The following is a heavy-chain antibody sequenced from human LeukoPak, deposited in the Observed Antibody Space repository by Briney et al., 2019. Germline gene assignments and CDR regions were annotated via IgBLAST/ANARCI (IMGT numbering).Heavy chain of an antibody. D-gene: IGHD2-2*02. CDR3: ARDGVAGCSSTSCYRGWYYYYYMDV. Sequence: GGSLRLSCAASGFTFSSYAMSWVRQAPGKGLEWVSAMSGSGASTYYADSVKGRFTISRDNSKNTLYLQMNSLKAEDTAVYYCARDGVAGCSSTSCYRGWYYYYYMDVWGKGTTVTVSS. V-gene: IGHV3-23*01. J-gene: IGHJ6*03. CDR2: MSGSGAST. CDR1: GFTFSSYA.